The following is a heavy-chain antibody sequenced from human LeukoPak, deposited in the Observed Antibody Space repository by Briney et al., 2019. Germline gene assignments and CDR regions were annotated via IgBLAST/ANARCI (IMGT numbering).Heavy chain of an antibody. Sequence: SETLSLTCTVSGGSISSSSYYWGWIRQPPGKGLEWIGSIYYSGSTYYNPSLKSRVTISVDTSKNRFSLKLSSVTAADTAVYYCARRPARGIVVVTAIQSLFDYWGQGTLVTVSS. CDR3: ARRPARGIVVVTAIQSLFDY. CDR1: GGSISSSSYY. D-gene: IGHD2-21*02. J-gene: IGHJ4*02. V-gene: IGHV4-39*01. CDR2: IYYSGST.